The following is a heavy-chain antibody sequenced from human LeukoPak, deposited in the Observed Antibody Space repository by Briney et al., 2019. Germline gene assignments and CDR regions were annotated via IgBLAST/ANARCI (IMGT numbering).Heavy chain of an antibody. V-gene: IGHV1-18*01. Sequence: ASVKVSCKASCHTFTSYGISWVRQAPGQGLEWMGWISAYNGNTNYAQKLQGRVTMTTDTSTSTAYMELRSLRSDDTAVYYCARDRTRDQLLRSVDWFDPWGQGTLVTVSS. CDR3: ARDRTRDQLLRSVDWFDP. D-gene: IGHD2-2*01. J-gene: IGHJ5*02. CDR2: ISAYNGNT. CDR1: CHTFTSYG.